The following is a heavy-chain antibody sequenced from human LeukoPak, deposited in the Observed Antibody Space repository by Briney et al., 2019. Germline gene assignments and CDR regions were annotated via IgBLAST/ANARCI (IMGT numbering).Heavy chain of an antibody. Sequence: GGSLRLSCAASGFTVSGNYMKWVRQTSGKGLECVSVILSGDNTYYADSVKGRFTISRDNSKNTLYLQMGSLRAEDIAVYYCARDRDGYSFDAFDIWGQGTMVTVSS. CDR2: ILSGDNT. CDR1: GFTVSGNY. V-gene: IGHV3-66*01. J-gene: IGHJ3*02. CDR3: ARDRDGYSFDAFDI. D-gene: IGHD5-24*01.